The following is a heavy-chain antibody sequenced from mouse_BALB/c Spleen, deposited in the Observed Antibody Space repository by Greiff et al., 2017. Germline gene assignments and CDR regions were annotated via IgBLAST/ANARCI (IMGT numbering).Heavy chain of an antibody. J-gene: IGHJ3*01. V-gene: IGHV5-6-5*01. CDR3: ARGLNWDVGFAY. CDR1: GFTFSSYA. D-gene: IGHD4-1*01. Sequence: EVKLMESGGGLVKPGGSLKLSCAASGFTFSSYAMSWVRQTPEKRLEWVASISSGGSTYYPDSVKGRFTISRDNARNILYLQMSSLRSEDTAMYYCARGLNWDVGFAYWGQGTLVTVSA. CDR2: ISSGGST.